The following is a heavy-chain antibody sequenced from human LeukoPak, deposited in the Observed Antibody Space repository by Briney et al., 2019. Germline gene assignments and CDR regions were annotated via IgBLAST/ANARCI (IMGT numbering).Heavy chain of an antibody. CDR1: GASISSGGYY. J-gene: IGHJ5*02. Sequence: SQTLSLTCTVTGASISSGGYYWSWIRQHPGKRLEWIGYIYYSGSTYYNPSLKSRVAMSVDTSKNQFSLKLTSVTAADTAVYYCARVRYDTSGYPKVSWFDPWGQGTLVTVSS. D-gene: IGHD3-22*01. V-gene: IGHV4-31*03. CDR2: IYYSGST. CDR3: ARVRYDTSGYPKVSWFDP.